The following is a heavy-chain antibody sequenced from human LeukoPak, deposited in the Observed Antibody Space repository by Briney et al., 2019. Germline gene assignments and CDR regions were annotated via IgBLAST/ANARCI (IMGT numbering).Heavy chain of an antibody. CDR1: GGSISGYY. CDR3: TRMNWGTNWFDP. J-gene: IGHJ5*02. D-gene: IGHD7-27*01. V-gene: IGHV4-59*01. CDR2: MYYSGST. Sequence: SETLSLTCTVSGGSISGYYWSWIRQPPGRGLEFIGYMYYSGSTNYNPSLKSRVTIPVDTSKNQFSLKLSSVTAADTAIHYCTRMNWGTNWFDPWGQGTLVTVSS.